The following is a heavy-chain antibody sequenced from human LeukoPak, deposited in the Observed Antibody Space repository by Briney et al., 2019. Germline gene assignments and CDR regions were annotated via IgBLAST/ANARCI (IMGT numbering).Heavy chain of an antibody. J-gene: IGHJ4*02. CDR3: ATTRDWRFDF. V-gene: IGHV3-53*01. D-gene: IGHD2-21*02. CDR1: GFTVGANY. CDR2: VYSGGST. Sequence: GGSLRLSCAASGFTVGANYMSWVRQAPGKGLEWVSIVYSGGSTYYADSVKGRFTISRDNSKNTLYLQMNSLRAEDTAMYYCATTRDWRFDFWGQGTLVTVSS.